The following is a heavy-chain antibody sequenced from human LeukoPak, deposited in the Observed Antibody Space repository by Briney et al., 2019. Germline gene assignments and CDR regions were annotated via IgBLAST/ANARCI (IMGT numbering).Heavy chain of an antibody. Sequence: HPGGSLRLSCAASGFTFSDPSIHWVRQASGKGLEWVGLIRTKANTYATAYAASVTGRFTISRDDSKTTSYLQMNSLKTEDTALYFCSTSYSGNSWYDWFGPWGQGTLVTVSS. CDR1: GFTFSDPS. CDR3: STSYSGNSWYDWFGP. D-gene: IGHD6-13*01. J-gene: IGHJ5*02. CDR2: IRTKANTYAT. V-gene: IGHV3-73*01.